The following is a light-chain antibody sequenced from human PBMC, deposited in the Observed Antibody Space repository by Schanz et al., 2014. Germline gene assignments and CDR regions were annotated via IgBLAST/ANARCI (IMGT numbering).Light chain of an antibody. CDR3: SSYTSSSTRV. V-gene: IGLV2-14*02. Sequence: QSALTQPASVSGSPGQSITISCTGTSSDVGSYNLVSWYQQHPGKAPKLMIYEGTKRPSGVSNRFSGSKSGNTASLTISGLQAEDEADYYCSSYTSSSTRVFGGGTKLT. J-gene: IGLJ3*02. CDR1: SSDVGSYNL. CDR2: EGT.